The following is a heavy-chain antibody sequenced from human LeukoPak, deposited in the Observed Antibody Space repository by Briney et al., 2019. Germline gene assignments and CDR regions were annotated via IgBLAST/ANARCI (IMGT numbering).Heavy chain of an antibody. J-gene: IGHJ4*02. CDR1: GFTFSSYS. D-gene: IGHD3-22*01. V-gene: IGHV3-21*01. CDR3: AREHSGGGNYYDSSGYYRSFDY. Sequence: GGSLRLSCAASGFTFSSYSVNWVRQAPGKGLEWVSYISSSRSYIYYADSVKGRFTISRDNAKNSLYLQMSSLRAEDTAVYYCAREHSGGGNYYDSSGYYRSFDYWGQGTPVTVSS. CDR2: ISSSRSYI.